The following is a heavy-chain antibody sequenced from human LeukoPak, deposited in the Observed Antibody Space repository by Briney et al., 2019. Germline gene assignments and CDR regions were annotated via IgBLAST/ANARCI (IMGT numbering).Heavy chain of an antibody. CDR1: GFTFSTYS. J-gene: IGHJ4*02. CDR3: ARGGLGNFD. V-gene: IGHV3-21*01. CDR2: ISSSSYI. Sequence: GGSLRLSCAGSGFTFSTYSMNWVRQAPGKGLEWVSSISSSSYIFYADSVKGRFTISRDNAKNSLYLQMNSLRAEDTAVYYCARGGLGNFDWGQGTLVTVSS. D-gene: IGHD4-23*01.